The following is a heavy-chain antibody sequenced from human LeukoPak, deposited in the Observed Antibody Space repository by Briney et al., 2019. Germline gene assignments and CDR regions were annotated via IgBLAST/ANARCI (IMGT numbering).Heavy chain of an antibody. J-gene: IGHJ3*02. CDR2: ISSSSSYI. V-gene: IGHV3-21*01. CDR3: AREDYDDRRAPVAFDI. D-gene: IGHD3-16*01. Sequence: GGSLRLSCPASGFIFSSYSINGVRQAPGKGLEWVSSISSSSSYIYYADSVKGRFTISRDNAKKSLYLQMNSLRAEDTAVYYCAREDYDDRRAPVAFDIWGQGTTVTVSS. CDR1: GFIFSSYS.